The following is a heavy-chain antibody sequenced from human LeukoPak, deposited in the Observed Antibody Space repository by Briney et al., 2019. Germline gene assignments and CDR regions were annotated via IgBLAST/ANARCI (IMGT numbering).Heavy chain of an antibody. J-gene: IGHJ3*02. D-gene: IGHD2-2*01. CDR3: AKVAVVVPAAMGAFDI. CDR2: IRGSGGST. CDR1: GFTFSSYA. Sequence: GGSLRLSCAASGFTFSSYAMSWVRQAPGKGLEWVSAIRGSGGSTYYADSVKGRFTISRDNSKDTLYLQMNSLRAEDTAVYYCAKVAVVVPAAMGAFDIWGQGTMVTVSS. V-gene: IGHV3-23*01.